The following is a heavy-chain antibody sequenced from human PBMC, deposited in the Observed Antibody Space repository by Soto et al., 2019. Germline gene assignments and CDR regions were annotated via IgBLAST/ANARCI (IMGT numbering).Heavy chain of an antibody. Sequence: EVQVVESGGGLVQPGGSLRLSCAASGFTFSTYSMNWVRQAPGKGLEWVSYIRSTGNTIYYPDSVKGRFTISRDTAKKSLYLQMNSLRAEDTAVYYCARSGYFDYWGQGTLVTVSS. CDR1: GFTFSTYS. J-gene: IGHJ4*02. D-gene: IGHD2-8*02. CDR2: IRSTGNTI. CDR3: ARSGYFDY. V-gene: IGHV3-48*01.